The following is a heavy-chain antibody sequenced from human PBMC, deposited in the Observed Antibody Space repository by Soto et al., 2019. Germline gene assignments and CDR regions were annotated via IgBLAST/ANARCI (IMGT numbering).Heavy chain of an antibody. CDR1: GFTFATFD. CDR2: VRGRDGST. D-gene: IGHD5-12*01. V-gene: IGHV3-23*01. Sequence: EVQLLESGGGLVQPGASLRLSCAASGFTFATFDMSWARQAPGKGLEWVSVVRGRDGSTSYADSLKGRFTISKDSSKNTLYLKMNSLRAEATALYYCAKGAWLDYWGQGTLVTVSS. J-gene: IGHJ4*02. CDR3: AKGAWLDY.